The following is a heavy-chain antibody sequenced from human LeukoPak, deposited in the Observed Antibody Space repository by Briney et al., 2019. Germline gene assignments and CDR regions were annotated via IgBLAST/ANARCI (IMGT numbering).Heavy chain of an antibody. CDR3: ARDFGDSSGYYPEYFQH. D-gene: IGHD3-22*01. V-gene: IGHV1-2*02. J-gene: IGHJ1*01. CDR2: INPNSGGT. CDR1: GYTFTGYY. Sequence: GASVKVSCKASGYTFTGYYMHWVRQAPGQGLEWMGWINPNSGGTNYAQKFQGRVTMTRDTSISTAYMELSRLRSDDTAVYYCARDFGDSSGYYPEYFQHWGQGTLVTVSS.